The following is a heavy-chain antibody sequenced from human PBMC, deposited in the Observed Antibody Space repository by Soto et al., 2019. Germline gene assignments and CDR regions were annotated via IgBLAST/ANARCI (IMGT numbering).Heavy chain of an antibody. CDR3: ARRSYSSSWYETLHFDY. J-gene: IGHJ4*02. CDR2: IYYSGST. CDR1: GGSISSSSYY. D-gene: IGHD6-13*01. Sequence: SETLSLTCTVSGGSISSSSYYWGWIRQPPGKGLEWIGSIYYSGSTYYNPSLKSRVTISVDTSKNQFSLKLSSVTAADTAVYYCARRSYSSSWYETLHFDYWGQGTLVTVSS. V-gene: IGHV4-39*01.